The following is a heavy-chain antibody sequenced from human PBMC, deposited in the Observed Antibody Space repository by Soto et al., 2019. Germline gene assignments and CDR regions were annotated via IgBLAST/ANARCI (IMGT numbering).Heavy chain of an antibody. Sequence: SETLSLTCTVSGGSISSGDYYWSWIRQPPGKGLEWIGYIYYSGSTYYNPSLKSRVTISVDTSKNQFSLKLSSVTAADTAVYYCARATRLWNYFDYWGQGTLVTVSS. D-gene: IGHD1-1*01. CDR3: ARATRLWNYFDY. CDR1: GGSISSGDYY. J-gene: IGHJ4*02. CDR2: IYYSGST. V-gene: IGHV4-30-4*01.